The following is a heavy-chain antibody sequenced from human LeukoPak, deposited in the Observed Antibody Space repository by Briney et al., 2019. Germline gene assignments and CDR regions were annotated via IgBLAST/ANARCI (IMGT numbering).Heavy chain of an antibody. Sequence: GGSLRLSCAASGFTFSTFGMTWVRQAPGKGLEWISYISSGGGTIFYADSVKGRFTISRDNAKNSLYLQMNSLRDEDTAVYYCARDSGLIMGALSLDYWGQGTLVTVSS. J-gene: IGHJ4*02. CDR1: GFTFSTFG. V-gene: IGHV3-48*02. CDR2: ISSGGGTI. D-gene: IGHD1-26*01. CDR3: ARDSGLIMGALSLDY.